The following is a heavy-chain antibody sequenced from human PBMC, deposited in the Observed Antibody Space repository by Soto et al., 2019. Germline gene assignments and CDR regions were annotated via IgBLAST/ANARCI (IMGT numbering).Heavy chain of an antibody. V-gene: IGHV3-23*01. Sequence: LRLSCAASGFTFSSYAMSWVRQAPGKGLEWVSAISGSGGSTYYADSVKGRFTISRDNSKNTLYLQMNSLRAEDTAVYYCARDLDPSGSYYTDYWGLGTLVTVSS. CDR3: ARDLDPSGSYYTDY. CDR1: GFTFSSYA. J-gene: IGHJ4*02. D-gene: IGHD3-10*01. CDR2: ISGSGGST.